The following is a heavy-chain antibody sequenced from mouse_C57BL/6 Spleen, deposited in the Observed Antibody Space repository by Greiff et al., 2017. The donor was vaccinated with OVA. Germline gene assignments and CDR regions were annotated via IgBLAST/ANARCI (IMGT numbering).Heavy chain of an antibody. CDR2: INPGSGGT. CDR1: GYAFTNYL. D-gene: IGHD2-1*01. V-gene: IGHV1-54*01. J-gene: IGHJ2*01. Sequence: QVQLQQSGAELVRPGTSVKVSCKASGYAFTNYLIEWVKQRHGQGLEWIGVINPGSGGTNYNEKFKGKATLTADKSSSTAYMQLSSLTSEDSAVYYCASYYGNYVGDYWGQGTTLTVSS. CDR3: ASYYGNYVGDY.